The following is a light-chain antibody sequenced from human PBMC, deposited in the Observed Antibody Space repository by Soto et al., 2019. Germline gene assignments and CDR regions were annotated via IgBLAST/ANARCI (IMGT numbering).Light chain of an antibody. CDR1: QSISSW. Sequence: DIQMTQSPSTLSASLGDRVTITCRASQSISSWLALYQQKPGKAPKLLIYKASSLESGVPSWFSGSGSGTEFTLTISSLQPDDFATYYCQQYNNYSRTFGQGTKVDIK. CDR3: QQYNNYSRT. CDR2: KAS. J-gene: IGKJ1*01. V-gene: IGKV1-5*03.